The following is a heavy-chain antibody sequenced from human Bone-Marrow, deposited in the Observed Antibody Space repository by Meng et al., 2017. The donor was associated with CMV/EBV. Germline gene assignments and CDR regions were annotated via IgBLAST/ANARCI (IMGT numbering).Heavy chain of an antibody. V-gene: IGHV1-69*05. Sequence: SVKVSCKASGGTFSSYAISWVRQAPGQGLEWMGGIIPIFGTANYAQKFQGRVTITTDESTSTAYMELSKLRSEDTAVYYLTRSDDDFSPTDYWGQGTLVTVSS. CDR2: IIPIFGTA. J-gene: IGHJ4*02. CDR1: GGTFSSYA. CDR3: TRSDDDFSPTDY. D-gene: IGHD4-11*01.